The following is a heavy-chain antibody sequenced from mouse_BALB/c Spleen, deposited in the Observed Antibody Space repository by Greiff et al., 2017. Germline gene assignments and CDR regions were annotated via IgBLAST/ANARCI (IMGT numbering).Heavy chain of an antibody. CDR3: ARYRYDVYAMDY. D-gene: IGHD2-14*01. J-gene: IGHJ4*01. CDR1: GYTFTSYW. Sequence: VQLQQSGAELAKPGASVKMSCKASGYTFTSYWMHWVKQRPGQGLEWIGYINPSTGYTEYNQKFKDKATLTADKSSSTAYMQLSSLTSEDSAVYYCARYRYDVYAMDYWGQGTSVTVSS. CDR2: INPSTGYT. V-gene: IGHV1-7*01.